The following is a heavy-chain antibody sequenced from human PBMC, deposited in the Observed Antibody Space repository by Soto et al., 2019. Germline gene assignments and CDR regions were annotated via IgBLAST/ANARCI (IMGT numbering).Heavy chain of an antibody. J-gene: IGHJ4*02. CDR2: INTNTGNP. V-gene: IGHV7-4-1*01. D-gene: IGHD4-4*01. CDR3: ARSYSNYVFDY. Sequence: GASVKDSCKASGYTFTNYAMSWVRQAPGQGLEWMGWINTNTGNPTYAQGFTGRFVFSLDTSVSTAYLQICSLKAEDTAVYYCARSYSNYVFDYWGQGTLVTVSS. CDR1: GYTFTNYA.